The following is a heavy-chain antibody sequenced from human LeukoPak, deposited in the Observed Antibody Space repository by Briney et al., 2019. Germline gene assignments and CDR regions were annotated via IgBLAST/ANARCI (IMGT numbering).Heavy chain of an antibody. J-gene: IGHJ4*02. CDR3: ARLPYCSGGSCLFDY. Sequence: GESLKISCKGSGSSFTSYWIGWVRQLPGRGLEWMGIIYPGDSDTRYSPSFQGQVTISADKSISTAYLQWSSLKASDTAMYYCARLPYCSGGSCLFDYWGQGTLVTVSS. D-gene: IGHD2-15*01. CDR1: GSSFTSYW. V-gene: IGHV5-51*01. CDR2: IYPGDSDT.